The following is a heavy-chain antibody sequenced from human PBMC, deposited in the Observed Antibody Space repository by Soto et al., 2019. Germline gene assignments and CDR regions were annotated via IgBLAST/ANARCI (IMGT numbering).Heavy chain of an antibody. J-gene: IGHJ6*03. CDR1: GYSFSTHW. CDR2: IYPDDSDT. D-gene: IGHD3-3*01. CDR3: LFFVRVFWSGFDPDKYYYYMDV. V-gene: IGHV5-51*01. Sequence: PGESLKISCKGSGYSFSTHWIGWVRQMPGKGLECMGIIYPDDSDTKYSPSFQGQVTISADKSISTAYLQWSSPKASDTAIFYCLFFVRVFWSGFDPDKYYYYMDVWGKGATVTVSS.